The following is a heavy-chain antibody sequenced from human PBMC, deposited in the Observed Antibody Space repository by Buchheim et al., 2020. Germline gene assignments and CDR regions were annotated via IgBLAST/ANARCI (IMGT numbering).Heavy chain of an antibody. CDR2: IWYDGSNK. J-gene: IGHJ6*02. CDR1: GFTFSSYG. Sequence: QVQLVESGGGVVQPGRSLRLSCAASGFTFSSYGMHWVRQAPGKGLEWVAVIWYDGSNKYYADSVKGRFTISRDNSKNTLYLQMNSLRAEDTAVYYCARDDGITMVRGVIHYYYYGMDVWGQGTT. CDR3: ARDDGITMVRGVIHYYYYGMDV. D-gene: IGHD3-10*01. V-gene: IGHV3-33*01.